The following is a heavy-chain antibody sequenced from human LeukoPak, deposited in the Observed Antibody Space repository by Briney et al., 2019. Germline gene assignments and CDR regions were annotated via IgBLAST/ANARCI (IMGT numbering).Heavy chain of an antibody. CDR1: GFTFSTYA. CDR3: AGYSSSWYVVDHHNGLDV. V-gene: IGHV3-30-3*01. CDR2: ISYDGSHK. Sequence: PGGSLRLSCAASGFTFSTYAMHWVRQAPGKGLEWVAVISYDGSHKYYADSVKGRFTISRDNSKNTLYLQMNSLRAEDTAVYYCAGYSSSWYVVDHHNGLDVWGQGTTVTVSS. D-gene: IGHD6-13*01. J-gene: IGHJ6*02.